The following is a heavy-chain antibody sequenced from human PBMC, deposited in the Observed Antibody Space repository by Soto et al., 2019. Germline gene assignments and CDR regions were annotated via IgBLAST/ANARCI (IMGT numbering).Heavy chain of an antibody. V-gene: IGHV3-7*03. CDR1: GFTFGNYW. D-gene: IGHD3-3*01. CDR3: AREDDFLSGSENNFFYYLAV. J-gene: IGHJ6*03. CDR2: IKEDGSEK. Sequence: EVQLVQSGGGLVQPGGSLRLSCEASGFTFGNYWMSWVRQAPGKGLEWLANIKEDGSEKNYVDAVKGRFTISRDNAKKSLYLEMNSLRDEDTAVYYCAREDDFLSGSENNFFYYLAVWGRGTTVTVSS.